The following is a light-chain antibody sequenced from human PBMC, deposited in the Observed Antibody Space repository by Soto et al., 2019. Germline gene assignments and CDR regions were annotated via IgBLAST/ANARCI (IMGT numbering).Light chain of an antibody. V-gene: IGKV3-20*01. CDR3: QQYGSSPRT. CDR2: GAS. J-gene: IGKJ1*01. Sequence: LALCPRSLSLSPGERGNHPCRARQSVSSSYLAWYQQKPGQAPRLLIYGASSRATGIPDRFSGSGSGTDFTLTISRLEPEDFAVYYCQQYGSSPRTFGQGTKVDIK. CDR1: QSVSSSY.